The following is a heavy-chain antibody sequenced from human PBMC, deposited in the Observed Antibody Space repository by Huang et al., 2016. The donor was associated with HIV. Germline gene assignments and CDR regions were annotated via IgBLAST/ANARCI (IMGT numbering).Heavy chain of an antibody. Sequence: QVQLVESGGGLVQPGRSLRLSCAASGFTFPNYAIHWVRQAPVKGLEWVAFISYDGRNKVYADSVKGRFTSSRDNSKSTLYLLMNSLRVDDTALYYWARSAVPGDGDWFDPWGQGTLVTVSS. D-gene: IGHD6-19*01. CDR1: GFTFPNYA. CDR2: ISYDGRNK. J-gene: IGHJ5*02. CDR3: ARSAVPGDGDWFDP. V-gene: IGHV3-30*04.